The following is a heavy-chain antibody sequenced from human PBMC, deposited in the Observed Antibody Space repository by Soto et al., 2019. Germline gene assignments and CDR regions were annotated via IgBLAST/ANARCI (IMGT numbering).Heavy chain of an antibody. V-gene: IGHV3-23*01. CDR3: AKDRNGGSTVNFDY. J-gene: IGHJ4*02. CDR1: GFTFSSYA. D-gene: IGHD4-17*01. Sequence: PGGPLRLSCAASGFTFSSYAMSWVRQAPGKGLEWVSTISAGGGSTYYPDSVKGRFTISRDNSKNTLYLQMNSLRAEDTALYYCAKDRNGGSTVNFDYWGQGTLFPVSS. CDR2: ISAGGGST.